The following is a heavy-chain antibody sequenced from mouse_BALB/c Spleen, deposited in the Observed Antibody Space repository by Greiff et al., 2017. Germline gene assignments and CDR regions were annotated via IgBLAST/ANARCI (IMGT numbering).Heavy chain of an antibody. CDR3: ARDKGFTTATWEGMDY. V-gene: IGHV2-6-7*01. CDR1: GFSLTGYG. CDR2: IWGDGST. Sequence: VQLQESGPGLVAPSQSLSITCTVSGFSLTGYGVNWVRQPPGKGLEWLGMIWGDGSTDYNSAHKSRLSISKDNSKSQVFLKMNSLQTDDTARYYCARDKGFTTATWEGMDYWGQGTSVTVSS. J-gene: IGHJ4*01. D-gene: IGHD1-2*01.